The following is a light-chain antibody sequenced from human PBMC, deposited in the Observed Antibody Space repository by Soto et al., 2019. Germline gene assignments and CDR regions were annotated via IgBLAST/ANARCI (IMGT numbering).Light chain of an antibody. CDR2: DAS. CDR1: QSISNS. V-gene: IGKV1-5*01. J-gene: IGKJ1*01. CDR3: QHYNSYSQT. Sequence: DIQLTQSPSFLSASVGDRVTITCRASQSISNSLAWYHQKPGKAPKLLIYDASSLESGVPSRFSGSGSGTEFTLTISSLHPDDFATYYCQHYNSYSQTFGQGTKVDNK.